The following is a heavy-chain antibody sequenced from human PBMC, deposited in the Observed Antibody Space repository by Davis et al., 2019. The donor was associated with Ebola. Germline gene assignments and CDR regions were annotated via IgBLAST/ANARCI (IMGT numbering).Heavy chain of an antibody. Sequence: PSETLSLTCAVSGVSISSSYWWSWVRQPPGKGLEWIGEIFHSGSTKNHPSLKSRVTISVDKSISTAYLQWSSLKASDTAMYYCATPSPYCTGGTCYYGMDVWGQGTTVTVSS. J-gene: IGHJ6*02. V-gene: IGHV4-4*02. CDR1: GVSISSSYW. CDR3: ATPSPYCTGGTCYYGMDV. D-gene: IGHD2-8*02. CDR2: IFHSGST.